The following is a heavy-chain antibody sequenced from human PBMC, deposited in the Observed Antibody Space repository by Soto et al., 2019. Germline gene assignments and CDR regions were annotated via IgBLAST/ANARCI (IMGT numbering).Heavy chain of an antibody. J-gene: IGHJ4*02. Sequence: DVLLVESGGGLVQPGGSLRLTCKVSGFSLDDYAMHWVRQAPGKGLEWVSGISGNGEDLDYAAPVRGRFAISRERAGNYLFLQMNSLRVEDSAFYYCAQGGRVRLGGPDCQDIQFESWGQGALVTVSS. CDR3: AQGGRVRLGGPDCQDIQFES. CDR2: ISGNGEDL. V-gene: IGHV3-9*01. CDR1: GFSLDDYA. D-gene: IGHD3-16*01.